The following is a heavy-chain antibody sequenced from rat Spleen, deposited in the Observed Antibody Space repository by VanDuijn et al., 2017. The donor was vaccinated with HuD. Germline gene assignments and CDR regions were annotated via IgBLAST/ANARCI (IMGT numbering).Heavy chain of an antibody. CDR1: GFTFSDYY. Sequence: EVQLVESGGGLVQPGRSLSCAASGFTFSDYYMAWVRQAPTEGLEWVASFSYDGSTTYYRDSVKGRFTISRDNAKSSLYLQMDSLRSEDMATYYCVRQGYLRDWYFDFWGPGTMVTVSS. CDR3: VRQGYLRDWYFDF. CDR2: FSYDGSTT. J-gene: IGHJ1*01. V-gene: IGHV5-20*01. D-gene: IGHD2-5*01.